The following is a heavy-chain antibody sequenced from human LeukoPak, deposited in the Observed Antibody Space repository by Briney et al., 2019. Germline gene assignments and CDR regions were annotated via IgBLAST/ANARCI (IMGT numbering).Heavy chain of an antibody. D-gene: IGHD6-19*01. J-gene: IGHJ6*02. CDR3: ARGPRYSSGWDGPYYYGMDV. Sequence: SQTLSLTCAISGDSVSSNSAAWNWIRQSPSRGLEWLGRTYYRSKWYNDYAVSVKSRITINPDTSKNQFSLKLSSVTAADTAVYYCARGPRYSSGWDGPYYYGMDVWGQGTTVTVSS. CDR2: TYYRSKWYN. CDR1: GDSVSSNSAA. V-gene: IGHV6-1*01.